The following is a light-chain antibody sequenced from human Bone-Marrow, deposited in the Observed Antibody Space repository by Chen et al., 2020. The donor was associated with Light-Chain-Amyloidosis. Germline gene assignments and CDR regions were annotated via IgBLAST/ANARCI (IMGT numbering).Light chain of an antibody. CDR2: GAS. J-gene: IGKJ1*01. V-gene: IGKV3-20*01. Sequence: EIVLTQSPGTLSLSPGERATLSCRASQSVGRSALAWDQQKPGQAPRRLIYGASRRTTGIPDRFSGSGSGTVCTLTISRLEPEDLAVYYCQQYGSSPRTFGQGSYVEIK. CDR1: QSVGRSA. CDR3: QQYGSSPRT.